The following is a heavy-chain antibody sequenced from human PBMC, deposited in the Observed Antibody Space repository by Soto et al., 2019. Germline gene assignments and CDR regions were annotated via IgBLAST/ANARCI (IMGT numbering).Heavy chain of an antibody. CDR1: GGAVSTYY. V-gene: IGHV4-4*07. CDR3: ARGQRFSDWFDP. J-gene: IGHJ5*02. Sequence: SETLSLTCTVSGGAVSTYYWTWIRQPAGKGLEWSGRIYSSGSTTYNPSLQSRVTMSLDTSNNQFSLRLTSVTAADTAVYYCARGQRFSDWFDPWGQGTLVTVSS. D-gene: IGHD3-3*01. CDR2: IYSSGST.